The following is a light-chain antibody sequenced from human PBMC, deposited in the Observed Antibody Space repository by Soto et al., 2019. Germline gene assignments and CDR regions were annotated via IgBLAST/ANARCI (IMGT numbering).Light chain of an antibody. V-gene: IGKV2-28*01. CDR1: QSVLHSNGNTY. Sequence: DIVLTQSPLSLPVTPGDTASISCRASQSVLHSNGNTYLNWDLQNPGQSPQLLIYFVSTLASGVPYRFSGSGSGTDFTLNISRVQAEDFAIYYCMQGSLTPLTFGRGTKVEMK. CDR2: FVS. CDR3: MQGSLTPLT. J-gene: IGKJ4*01.